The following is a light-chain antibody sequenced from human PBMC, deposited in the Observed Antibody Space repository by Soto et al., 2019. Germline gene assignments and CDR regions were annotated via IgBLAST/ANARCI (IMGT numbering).Light chain of an antibody. Sequence: QSALTQPASVSGSPGQSITISCTGSSSDVGGYKYVCWYQQLPGRAPRLMIYEVSNRPSGVSNRFSGSKSGNTASLTISGLQAEDECDYYCSSYSSSSTYVVFGGGTKLTVL. V-gene: IGLV2-14*01. CDR2: EVS. J-gene: IGLJ2*01. CDR3: SSYSSSSTYVV. CDR1: SSDVGGYKY.